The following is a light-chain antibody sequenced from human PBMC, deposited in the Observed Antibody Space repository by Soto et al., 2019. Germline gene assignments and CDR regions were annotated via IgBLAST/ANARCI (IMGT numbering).Light chain of an antibody. J-gene: IGKJ4*01. CDR1: QGISSH. Sequence: DIQLTQSPSLLSASVGDRVTITCRASQGISSHLAWYQQKSGKAPKLLMYAASTLQSGVPSRFSGSGSGTEFTLTISSLQLEDFATYYCQQLNSYPLTFGGGTKVEIK. V-gene: IGKV1-9*01. CDR3: QQLNSYPLT. CDR2: AAS.